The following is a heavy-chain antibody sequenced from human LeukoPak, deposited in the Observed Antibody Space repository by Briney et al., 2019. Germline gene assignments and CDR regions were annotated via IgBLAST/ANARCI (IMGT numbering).Heavy chain of an antibody. V-gene: IGHV4-34*01. CDR3: ARHTYYYDSSGYYLFDY. Sequence: SETLSLTCAVYGVSFSGYYWSWIRQPPGKGLEWIGEINHSGSTNYNPSLKSRVTISVDTSKNQFSLKLSSVTAADTAVYYCARHTYYYDSSGYYLFDYWGQGTLVTVSS. D-gene: IGHD3-22*01. J-gene: IGHJ4*02. CDR2: INHSGST. CDR1: GVSFSGYY.